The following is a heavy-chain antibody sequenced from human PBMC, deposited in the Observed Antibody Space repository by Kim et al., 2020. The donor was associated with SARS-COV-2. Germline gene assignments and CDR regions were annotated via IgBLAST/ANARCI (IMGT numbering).Heavy chain of an antibody. CDR2: ISYDGSNK. CDR3: ARDQGSSSWYNYYYGMDV. D-gene: IGHD6-13*01. CDR1: GFTFSSYA. Sequence: GGSLRLSCAASGFTFSSYAMHWVRQAPGKGLEWVAVISYDGSNKYYADSVKGRFTISRDNSKNTLYLQMNSLRAEDTAVYYCARDQGSSSWYNYYYGMDVWGQGTTVTVSS. J-gene: IGHJ6*02. V-gene: IGHV3-30-3*01.